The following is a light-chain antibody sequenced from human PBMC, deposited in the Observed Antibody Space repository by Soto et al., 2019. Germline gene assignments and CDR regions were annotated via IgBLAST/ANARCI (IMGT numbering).Light chain of an antibody. Sequence: QSVLTQPPSASGTPGQTVTISCSGSSSNIGLNDVHWYRQLSGTAPQIIIYDTNQQATGVPDRFSGSRSGTSASLAIHGLQSEDEADYHCAAWDDSLNGPVFGGGTKLTVL. CDR2: DTN. CDR1: SSNIGLND. CDR3: AAWDDSLNGPV. J-gene: IGLJ2*01. V-gene: IGLV1-44*01.